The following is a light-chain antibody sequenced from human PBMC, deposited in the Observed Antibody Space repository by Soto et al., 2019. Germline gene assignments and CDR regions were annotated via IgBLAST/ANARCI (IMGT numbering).Light chain of an antibody. Sequence: QSVLTQPASVSGSPGQSITISCTGTSSDVGSYNLVSWYQQHPGKAPKLMIYEGSKRPSGVSNRFSGSNSGNTASLTISGLQAEDEADYYCCSYAGSSPYVFGTGTKVTVL. J-gene: IGLJ1*01. CDR2: EGS. CDR1: SSDVGSYNL. CDR3: CSYAGSSPYV. V-gene: IGLV2-23*01.